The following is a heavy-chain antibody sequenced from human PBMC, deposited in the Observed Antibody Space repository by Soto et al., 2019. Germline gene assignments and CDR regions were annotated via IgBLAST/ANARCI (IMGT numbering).Heavy chain of an antibody. D-gene: IGHD3-22*01. J-gene: IGHJ4*02. V-gene: IGHV4-59*08. Sequence: SETLSLTCTVSGGSISSYYWSWIRQPPGKGLEWIGSIYYSGSTYYNPSLKSRVTISVDTSKNQFSLKLSSVTAADTAVYYCARHGSHYYDSAYYFDYWGQGTLVTVSS. CDR3: ARHGSHYYDSAYYFDY. CDR2: IYYSGST. CDR1: GGSISSYY.